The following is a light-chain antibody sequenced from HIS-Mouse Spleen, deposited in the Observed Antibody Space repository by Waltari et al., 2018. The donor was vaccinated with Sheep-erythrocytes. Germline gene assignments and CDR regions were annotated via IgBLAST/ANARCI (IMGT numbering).Light chain of an antibody. V-gene: IGLV2-23*01. CDR3: CSYAGSSTYVV. J-gene: IGLJ2*01. CDR2: GGS. Sequence: QSALTQPASVSGSPGQSITISCTGTSSDVGSYNLVSWYQQHPGKAPKPLIYGGSKRPPGVFNRSSGSKSGNTASLPISGLQAEDEADYYCCSYAGSSTYVVFGGGTKLTVL. CDR1: SSDVGSYNL.